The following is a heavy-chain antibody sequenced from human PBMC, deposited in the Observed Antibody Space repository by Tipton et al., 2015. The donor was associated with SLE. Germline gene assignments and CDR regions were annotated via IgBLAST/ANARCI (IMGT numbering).Heavy chain of an antibody. CDR2: ISWNSVTI. V-gene: IGHV3-9*01. Sequence: SLRLSCAAPGFTFESYTMHWVRLTPGQGLEWVSGISWNSVTIAYADSVRGRFTISRDNAKNTLFLQMNSLRAEDTAVYYCARSEEWLFPLDYWGQGTLVTVSS. CDR3: ARSEEWLFPLDY. CDR1: GFTFESYT. D-gene: IGHD3-3*01. J-gene: IGHJ4*02.